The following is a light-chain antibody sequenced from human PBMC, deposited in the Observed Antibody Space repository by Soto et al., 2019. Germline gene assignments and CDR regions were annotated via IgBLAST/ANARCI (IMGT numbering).Light chain of an antibody. CDR1: SSDVGAYNY. J-gene: IGLJ3*02. CDR3: SSYTSSSTLV. Sequence: QSALTQPASVSGSPGQSITISCTGTSSDVGAYNYVSWYRQHPGKAPKLMIYEVTNRPSGVSNRFSGSKSGSTASLTISGLQAEDGADYYCSSYTSSSTLVFGGGTKLTVL. V-gene: IGLV2-14*01. CDR2: EVT.